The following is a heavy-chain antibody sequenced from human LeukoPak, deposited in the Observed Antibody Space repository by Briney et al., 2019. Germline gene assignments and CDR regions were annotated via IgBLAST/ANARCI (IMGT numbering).Heavy chain of an antibody. V-gene: IGHV3-23*01. CDR2: ISGSGDST. Sequence: GGSLRLSCAASGFTFRSYAMNWVRQAPGKGLEWVSAISGSGDSTYYADSVKGRFTISRDNSKNTLYLQMDSLRAEDTAIYYCADFGSGSYRFDYWGQGTLVTVSS. CDR1: GFTFRSYA. D-gene: IGHD3-10*01. J-gene: IGHJ4*02. CDR3: ADFGSGSYRFDY.